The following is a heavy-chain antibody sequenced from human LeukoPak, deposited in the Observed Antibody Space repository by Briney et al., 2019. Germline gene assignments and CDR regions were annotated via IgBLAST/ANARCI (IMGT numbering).Heavy chain of an antibody. J-gene: IGHJ3*02. CDR3: AKGLLWFGELDLDAFDI. V-gene: IGHV3-30*02. CDR1: GFTISNYI. D-gene: IGHD3-10*01. Sequence: GGSLRLSCAASGFTISNYIMSWVRQAPGKGLEWVAFIRYDGSNKYYADSVKGRFTISRDNSKNTLYLQMNSLRAEDTAVYYCAKGLLWFGELDLDAFDIWGQGTMVTVSS. CDR2: IRYDGSNK.